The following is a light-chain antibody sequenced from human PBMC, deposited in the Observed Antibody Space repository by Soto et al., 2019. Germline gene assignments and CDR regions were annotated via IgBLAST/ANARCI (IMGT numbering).Light chain of an antibody. J-gene: IGKJ1*01. CDR3: QQYNSYSSWT. Sequence: DIQMTQSPSTLSASVGEIVTVTCRASQSLNSLLAWYQQKPGRAPKLLIYDASTLESGVPSRFSGSGSGTEFTLTISSLQTDDFATYYCQQYNSYSSWTFGQGTKV. V-gene: IGKV1-5*01. CDR1: QSLNSL. CDR2: DAS.